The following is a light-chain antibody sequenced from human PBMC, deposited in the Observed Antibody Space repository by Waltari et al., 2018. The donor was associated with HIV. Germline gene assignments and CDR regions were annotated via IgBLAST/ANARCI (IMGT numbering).Light chain of an antibody. CDR2: EVN. J-gene: IGLJ2*01. CDR3: SSFAGTNSHVV. V-gene: IGLV2-8*01. CDR1: SSDVCAYNF. Sequence: QSALTQPPSASGSPEQSVTISCTGTSSDVCAYNFVSCYQQRPGQAPKLIIFEVNKRPSGVPDRFSGSKSVNTASLTVSGLQAEDEADYYCSSFAGTNSHVVFGGGTKLTVL.